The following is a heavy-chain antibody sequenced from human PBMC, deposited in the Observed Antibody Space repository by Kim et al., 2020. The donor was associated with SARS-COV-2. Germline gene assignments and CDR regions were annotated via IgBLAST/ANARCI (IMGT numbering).Heavy chain of an antibody. CDR2: IYFSGNT. CDR1: GGSISSSSHY. V-gene: IGHV4-39*07. CDR3: GKGKVSTTGYFDD. Sequence: SETLSLTCTVSGGSISSSSHYWGWIRQPPGKGLEWIGSIYFSGNTYYNPSLKSRVTISIDTSRRQLSLKVTSVTAADTALHYCGKGKVSTTGYFDDWGQG. D-gene: IGHD5-12*01. J-gene: IGHJ4*02.